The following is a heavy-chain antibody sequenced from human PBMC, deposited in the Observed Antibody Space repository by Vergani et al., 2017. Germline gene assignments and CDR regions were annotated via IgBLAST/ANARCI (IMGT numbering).Heavy chain of an antibody. CDR3: AKDPDGSGSYAADY. CDR1: GFDFSSYI. D-gene: IGHD6-19*01. V-gene: IGHV3-48*01. Sequence: QLVESGGGWVQPGGSLRLSCVVSGFDFSSYIMNWVRQAPGKGLEWVSFVSTGTKSQSYAESVKGRFTISRDNSKNTLHLQMNSLRAEDTALYYCAKDPDGSGSYAADYWGQGTLVTVSS. J-gene: IGHJ4*02. CDR2: VSTGTKSQ.